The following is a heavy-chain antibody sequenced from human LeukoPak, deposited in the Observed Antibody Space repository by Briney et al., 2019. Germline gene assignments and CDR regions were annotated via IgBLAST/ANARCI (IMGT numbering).Heavy chain of an antibody. CDR3: ARDSDFWSGYWYFDL. D-gene: IGHD3-3*01. V-gene: IGHV4-59*01. J-gene: IGHJ2*01. CDR2: IYYSGST. Sequence: ASETLSLTCTVSGGSISSYYWSWIRQPPGKGLEWVGYIYYSGSTNYNPSLKSRVTISVDTSKNQFSLKLSSVTAADTAVYYCARDSDFWSGYWYFDLWGRGTLVTVSS. CDR1: GGSISSYY.